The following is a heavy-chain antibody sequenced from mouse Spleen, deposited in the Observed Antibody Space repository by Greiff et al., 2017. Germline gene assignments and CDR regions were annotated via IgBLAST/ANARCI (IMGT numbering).Heavy chain of an antibody. CDR3: ARSTVVALYWYFDV. V-gene: IGHV2-2*01. CDR2: IWSGGST. J-gene: IGHJ1*01. CDR1: GFSLTSYG. D-gene: IGHD1-1*01. Sequence: QVQLKESGPGLVQPSQSLSITCTVSGFSLTSYGVHWVRQSPGKGLEWLGVIWSGGSTDYNAAFISRLSISKDNSKSQVFFKMNSLQADDTAIYYCARSTVVALYWYFDVWGAGTTVTVSS.